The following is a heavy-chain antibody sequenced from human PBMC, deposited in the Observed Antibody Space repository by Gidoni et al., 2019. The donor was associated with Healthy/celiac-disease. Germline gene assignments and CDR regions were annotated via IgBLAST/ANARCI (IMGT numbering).Heavy chain of an antibody. J-gene: IGHJ4*02. CDR2: ISYDGSNK. D-gene: IGHD3-3*01. CDR1: GFTFSSYG. Sequence: QVQLVESGGGVVQPGRSLRLSCAASGFTFSSYGMHWVRQAPGKGLGWVAVISYDGSNKYYADSVKGRFTISRDNSKNTLYLQMNSLRAEDTAVYYCAKSFERFLEWLPPGFDYWGQGTLVTVSS. V-gene: IGHV3-30*18. CDR3: AKSFERFLEWLPPGFDY.